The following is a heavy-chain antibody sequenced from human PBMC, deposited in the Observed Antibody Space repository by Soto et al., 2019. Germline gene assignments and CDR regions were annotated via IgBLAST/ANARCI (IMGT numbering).Heavy chain of an antibody. J-gene: IGHJ2*01. V-gene: IGHV3-23*01. CDR1: GFTFRSYA. Sequence: DVQLLESGGGLVQPGGSLRLSCAASGFTFRSYAMSWVRQAPGKGLEWLSGISGSGISTHYADSVKGRFTVSRDNSKNTLYLQMNSLRAEDTAVYNCAKEPVGPDWYFDLWGRRTLVTVSS. CDR3: AKEPVGPDWYFDL. CDR2: ISGSGIST.